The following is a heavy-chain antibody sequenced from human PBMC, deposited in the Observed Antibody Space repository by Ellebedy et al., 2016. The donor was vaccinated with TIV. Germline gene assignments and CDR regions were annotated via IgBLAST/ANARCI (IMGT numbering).Heavy chain of an antibody. J-gene: IGHJ3*01. V-gene: IGHV2-5*04. Sequence: SGPTLVXPTETLTLTCTFSGFSLTATGEGVGWVRQPPGKALDWLAIIYWDNDDRYSSSMRSRLRITKDTSRREVVLMMTNMDPVDTGTYYCVQIMITYGGVTRTDAFDVWGQGILVTVSS. CDR1: GFSLTATGEG. CDR2: IYWDNDD. CDR3: VQIMITYGGVTRTDAFDV. D-gene: IGHD3-16*01.